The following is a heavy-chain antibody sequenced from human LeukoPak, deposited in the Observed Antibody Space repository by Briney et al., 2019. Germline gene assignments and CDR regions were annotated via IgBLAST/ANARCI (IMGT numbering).Heavy chain of an antibody. V-gene: IGHV3-23*01. CDR3: AKTTAGYSSGRYPGWPIDY. CDR2: ISGSGGNT. Sequence: PGRSLRLSCAASGFTFNNYAIYWVRQAPGKGLEWVSGISGSGGNTYYADSVKGRFSVSRDNSRNTVFLQMHSLRAEDTALYYCAKTTAGYSSGRYPGWPIDYWGQGTLVTVSS. D-gene: IGHD6-19*01. J-gene: IGHJ4*02. CDR1: GFTFNNYA.